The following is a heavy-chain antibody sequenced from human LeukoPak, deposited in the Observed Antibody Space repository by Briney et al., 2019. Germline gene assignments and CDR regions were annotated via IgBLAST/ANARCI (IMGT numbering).Heavy chain of an antibody. J-gene: IGHJ6*02. CDR3: ARGGGLDV. Sequence: GGSLRLSCAASGFTFSSYWMNWARQAPGKGLEWVVSINHNGNVNYYVDSVKGRFTISRDNAKDSLYLQMSNLRAEDTAVYFCARGGGLDVWGQGATVTVSS. V-gene: IGHV3-7*03. CDR2: INHNGNVN. D-gene: IGHD3-16*01. CDR1: GFTFSSYW.